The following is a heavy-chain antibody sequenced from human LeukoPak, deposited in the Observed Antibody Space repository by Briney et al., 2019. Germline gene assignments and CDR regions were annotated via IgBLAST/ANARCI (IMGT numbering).Heavy chain of an antibody. CDR2: IYYSGST. V-gene: IGHV4-39*01. J-gene: IGHJ4*02. D-gene: IGHD4-17*01. CDR1: GGSISSSSYY. CDR3: ASHYGDYLFDLFQVLGGALDY. Sequence: SETLSLTCTVSGGSISSSSYYWGWIRQPPGKGLEWIGSIYYSGSTYYNPSLKSRVTISVDTSKNQFSLKLSSVTAADTAVYYCASHYGDYLFDLFQVLGGALDYWGQGTLVTVSS.